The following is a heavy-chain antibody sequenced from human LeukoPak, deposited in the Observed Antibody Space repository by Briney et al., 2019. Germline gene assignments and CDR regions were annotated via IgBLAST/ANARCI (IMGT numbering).Heavy chain of an antibody. V-gene: IGHV3-74*01. J-gene: IGHJ4*02. CDR3: ASPPGIAAAGTSGY. CDR1: GFTFSSYG. Sequence: GGSLRLSCAASGFTFSSYGMTWVRQAPGKGLMWVSRINSGGSSTNYADSVKGRFTISRDNAKNTLYLQMNSLRAEDTAVYYCASPPGIAAAGTSGYWGEGSPVTVSS. CDR2: INSGGSST. D-gene: IGHD6-13*01.